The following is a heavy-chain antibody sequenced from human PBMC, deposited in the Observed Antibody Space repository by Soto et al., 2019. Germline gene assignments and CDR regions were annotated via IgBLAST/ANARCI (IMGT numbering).Heavy chain of an antibody. V-gene: IGHV4-28*01. CDR2: IYYSGST. CDR3: ASRGYCSSTSCQEARDY. J-gene: IGHJ4*02. Sequence: QVQLQESGPGLVKPSDTLSLTCAVSGYSISSSNWWGWIRQPPGKGLEWIGYIYYSGSTYYNPSLKSRVTMSVDTSKNQFSLKLSSVTAVDTAVYYCASRGYCSSTSCQEARDYWGQGTLVTVSS. D-gene: IGHD2-2*01. CDR1: GYSISSSNW.